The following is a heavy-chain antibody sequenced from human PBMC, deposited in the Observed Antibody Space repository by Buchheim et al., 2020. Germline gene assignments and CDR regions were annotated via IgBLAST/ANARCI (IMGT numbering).Heavy chain of an antibody. J-gene: IGHJ6*02. Sequence: QVQLQESGPGLVKPSQTLSLTCTVSGGSISSGGYYWRWIRQHPGKGLEWIGYIYYSGSTYYNPSLKSRVTISVDTSKYQFSRKRSSVTAADTAVYYCARAPLEEITGTGYYGMDVWGQGTT. CDR3: ARAPLEEITGTGYYGMDV. V-gene: IGHV4-31*03. CDR2: IYYSGST. D-gene: IGHD1-20*01. CDR1: GGSISSGGYY.